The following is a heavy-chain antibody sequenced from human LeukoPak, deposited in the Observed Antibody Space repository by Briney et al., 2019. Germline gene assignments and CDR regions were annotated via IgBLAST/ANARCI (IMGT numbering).Heavy chain of an antibody. J-gene: IGHJ5*02. D-gene: IGHD5-12*01. CDR2: IYYSGST. Sequence: SETLSLTCTVSGGSISSYYWSWIRQPPGKGLEWIGYIYYSGSTYYNPSLKSRVTISVDTSKNQCSLKLSSVTAADTAVYYCARVEDSGYDYRGRFDPWGQGTLVTVSS. V-gene: IGHV4-59*12. CDR3: ARVEDSGYDYRGRFDP. CDR1: GGSISSYY.